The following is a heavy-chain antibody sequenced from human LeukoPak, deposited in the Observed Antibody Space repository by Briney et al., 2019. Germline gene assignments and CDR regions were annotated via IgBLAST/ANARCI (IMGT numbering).Heavy chain of an antibody. Sequence: SVKVSCMASGGTFSNYAISWVRQAPGQGLEWMGGIIPIFGTTKYAQNFQGRVTITADESTSTAHMELSSLRPEDTAVYYCARGGFWSGYYSWFGPWGQGTLVTVSS. CDR2: IIPIFGTT. CDR3: ARGGFWSGYYSWFGP. CDR1: GGTFSNYA. D-gene: IGHD3-3*01. J-gene: IGHJ5*02. V-gene: IGHV1-69*01.